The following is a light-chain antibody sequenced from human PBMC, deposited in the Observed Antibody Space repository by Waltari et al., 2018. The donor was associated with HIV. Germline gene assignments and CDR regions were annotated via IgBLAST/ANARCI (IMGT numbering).Light chain of an antibody. Sequence: IVLTQSPGTLSLSPGERAILSCRASQNVDKNYLAWYQQKPGQAPRLLMYGASNRATGIPDRFSGSGSGTDFTLTISRLEPEDFAVYHCQHYVSSPYSFGQGTKLEI. V-gene: IGKV3-20*01. CDR3: QHYVSSPYS. CDR1: QNVDKNY. J-gene: IGKJ2*03. CDR2: GAS.